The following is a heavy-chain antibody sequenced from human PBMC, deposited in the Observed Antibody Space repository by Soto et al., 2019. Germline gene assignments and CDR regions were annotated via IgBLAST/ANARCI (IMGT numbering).Heavy chain of an antibody. CDR2: IYYRSKWLN. Sequence: QVQLQQSGPGLVKPSQSLSLTCAISGDSVSRDSAAWNWIRQTPSRGLEWLGRIYYRSKWLNTYEVSVNSRITISLDTSKKQFSLQLSSVTPEDTAVYYCARGSWDDVSGHYYIDVWDEGTTVTVSS. V-gene: IGHV6-1*02. CDR3: ARGSWDDVSGHYYIDV. CDR1: GDSVSRDSAA. D-gene: IGHD1-1*01. J-gene: IGHJ6*03.